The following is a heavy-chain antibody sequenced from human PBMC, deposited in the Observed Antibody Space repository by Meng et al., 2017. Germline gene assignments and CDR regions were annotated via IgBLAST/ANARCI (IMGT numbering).Heavy chain of an antibody. V-gene: IGHV4-34*01. J-gene: IGHJ4*02. CDR1: GGSFSGYY. D-gene: IGHD3-10*01. CDR2: INHSGST. CDR3: ARGRYYYGSGSYYNFRYFDY. Sequence: GSLRLSCAVYGGSFSGYYWSWIRQPPGKGLEWIGEINHSGSTNYNPSLKSRVTISVDTSKNQFSLKLSSVTAADTAVYYCARGRYYYGSGSYYNFRYFDYWGQGKQVNVAS.